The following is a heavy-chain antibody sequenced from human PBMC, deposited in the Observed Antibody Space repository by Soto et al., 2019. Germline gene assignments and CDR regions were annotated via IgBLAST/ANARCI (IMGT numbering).Heavy chain of an antibody. CDR1: GYTFTGYY. V-gene: IGHV1-2*02. CDR2: ISPQTGGT. D-gene: IGHD1-26*01. CDR3: GRGRSGELVIFY. Sequence: ASVKVSCKGSGYTFTGYYIHWVRQTPGQGPEWMGEISPQTGGTKYAQKYQGRVTMTRDASITTVYMELSNLSPDDTAVYYCGRGRSGELVIFYWGQGTLVTVSS. J-gene: IGHJ4*02.